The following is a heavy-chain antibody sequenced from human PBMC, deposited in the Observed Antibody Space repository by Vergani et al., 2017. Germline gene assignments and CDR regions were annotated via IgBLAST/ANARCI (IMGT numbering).Heavy chain of an antibody. CDR1: GFTFSGYG. D-gene: IGHD3-22*01. J-gene: IGHJ3*02. CDR3: ARDTRSSGFRAWVAFDI. CDR2: IWYDGSNK. V-gene: IGHV3-33*01. Sequence: QVQLVESGGGVVQPGRSLRLSCAASGFTFSGYGMHWVRQAPGKGLEWVAVIWYDGSNKYYADSVKGRFTISRDNSKNTLYLQMNSLRAEDTAVYYCARDTRSSGFRAWVAFDIWGQGTMVTVSS.